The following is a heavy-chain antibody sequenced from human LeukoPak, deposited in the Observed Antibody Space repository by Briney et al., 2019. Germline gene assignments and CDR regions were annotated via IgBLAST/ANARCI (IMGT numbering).Heavy chain of an antibody. D-gene: IGHD5-18*01. CDR1: GGSISNYY. Sequence: SETLSLTCTVSGGSISNYYWTWIRQPPGKGLEWIGYIYYRGSTNYNPSLNRRVSISVDTSNNQVSLKLTSVTAADTAVYYCARGGGGYTYGHDYWGQGTLVTVSS. J-gene: IGHJ4*02. V-gene: IGHV4-59*01. CDR2: IYYRGST. CDR3: ARGGGGYTYGHDY.